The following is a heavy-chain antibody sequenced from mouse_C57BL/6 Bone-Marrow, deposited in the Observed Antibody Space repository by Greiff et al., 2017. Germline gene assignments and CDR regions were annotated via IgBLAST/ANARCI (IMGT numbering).Heavy chain of an antibody. J-gene: IGHJ2*01. V-gene: IGHV14-2*01. D-gene: IGHD1-1*01. CDR3: TRWETTPYGDYFDY. CDR2: IDPEDGET. Sequence: VQLQESGAELVKPGASVKLSCTASGFNIKDYYMHWVKQRTEQGLEWIGRIDPEDGETKYAPKFQGKATITADTSSNTAYMELRSLTSEDSAVYYCTRWETTPYGDYFDYWGQGTTLTVSS. CDR1: GFNIKDYY.